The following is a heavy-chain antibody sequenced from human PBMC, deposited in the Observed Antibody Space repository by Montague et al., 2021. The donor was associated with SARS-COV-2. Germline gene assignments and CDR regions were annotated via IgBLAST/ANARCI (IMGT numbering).Heavy chain of an antibody. Sequence: SETLSLTCAVHGGSFSDYYWSWIRQAPGKGLEWIGEINHSGSTNYNPSLKSRVTISVDTSKNQSSLKLSSVTAADTAVYYCARGAPTITMIVVVVTGAGWYFDLWGRGTLVSVSA. CDR1: GGSFSDYY. V-gene: IGHV4-34*01. CDR3: ARGAPTITMIVVVVTGAGWYFDL. J-gene: IGHJ2*01. CDR2: INHSGST. D-gene: IGHD3-22*01.